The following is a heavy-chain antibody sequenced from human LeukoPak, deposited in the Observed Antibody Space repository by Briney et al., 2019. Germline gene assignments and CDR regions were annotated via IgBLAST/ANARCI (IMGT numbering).Heavy chain of an antibody. V-gene: IGHV3-9*01. CDR3: ARWRDRDIRYYYYGMDV. CDR2: ISWNSGSI. D-gene: IGHD3-9*01. J-gene: IGHJ6*02. Sequence: GGSLRLSCAASGFTFDDYAMHWVRQAPGKGLEWVSGISWNSGSIGYADSVKGRFTISRDNAKNSLYLQMNSLGAEDTALYYCARWRDRDIRYYYYGMDVWGQGTTVTVSS. CDR1: GFTFDDYA.